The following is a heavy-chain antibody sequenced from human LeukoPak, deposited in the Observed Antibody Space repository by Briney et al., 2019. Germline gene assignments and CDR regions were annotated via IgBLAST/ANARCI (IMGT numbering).Heavy chain of an antibody. CDR1: GGSVSSSTYH. CDR2: INHSGST. D-gene: IGHD1-26*01. J-gene: IGHJ3*02. CDR3: AISGNYFSRDAFDI. Sequence: PSETLSLTCTVSGGSVSSSTYHWGWIRQPPGKGLEWIGEINHSGSTNYNPSLKSRVTISGDTSKHHFSLELRSVTAADTAVYYCAISGNYFSRDAFDIWGQGTMVTVSS. V-gene: IGHV4-39*02.